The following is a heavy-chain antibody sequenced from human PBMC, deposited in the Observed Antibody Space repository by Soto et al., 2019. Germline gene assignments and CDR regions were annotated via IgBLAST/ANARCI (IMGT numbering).Heavy chain of an antibody. V-gene: IGHV2-26*01. Sequence: QVTLKESGPALVKPTETLTLTCTVSGFSLSNVRMGVSWIRQPPGKALEWLAHIFSNDEKSYSTSLKSRLTSSKDTSKSQVVLTMTNMDPVDTATYYCTRYVGATSPFDYWGQGTLVIVSS. CDR1: GFSLSNVRMG. CDR3: TRYVGATSPFDY. J-gene: IGHJ4*02. D-gene: IGHD1-26*01. CDR2: IFSNDEK.